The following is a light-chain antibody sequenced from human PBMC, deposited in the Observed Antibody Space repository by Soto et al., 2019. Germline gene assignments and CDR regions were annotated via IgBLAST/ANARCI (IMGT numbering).Light chain of an antibody. CDR1: QSVSSSY. V-gene: IGKV3-20*01. Sequence: EIVLTQSPGTLSLSPGERATLSCRASQSVSSSYLAWYQQKPGQAPRLLIYGASSRATGIPDRFSGSGSGTDFTLTISRLEPEDFAVYYCQQYGSDPSTFGQGTKLGIK. CDR2: GAS. CDR3: QQYGSDPST. J-gene: IGKJ2*02.